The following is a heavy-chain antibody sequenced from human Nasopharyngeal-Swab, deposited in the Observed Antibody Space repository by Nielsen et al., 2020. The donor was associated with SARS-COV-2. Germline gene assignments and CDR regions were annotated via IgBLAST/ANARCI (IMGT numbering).Heavy chain of an antibody. D-gene: IGHD6-6*01. CDR2: IYSGGST. Sequence: GESLKISCAASGFTISSNYMSWVHQAPGKGLEWVSVIYSGGSTFYADSVEGRFTISRHNSKNTLYLQMNSLRPEDTAIYYCARDLSLYSSSPSNGMDVWGQGTTVTVSS. V-gene: IGHV3-53*04. CDR3: ARDLSLYSSSPSNGMDV. J-gene: IGHJ6*02. CDR1: GFTISSNY.